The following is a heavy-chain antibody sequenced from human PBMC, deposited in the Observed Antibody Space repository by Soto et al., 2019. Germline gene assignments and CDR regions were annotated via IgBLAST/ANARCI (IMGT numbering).Heavy chain of an antibody. V-gene: IGHV3-74*01. Sequence: EVQLVESGGGLVQPGGSLRLSCAASGFTFSKYWMHWVRQAPGKGLVWVSRINGDGSSTDYADSVRGRFTISRDNAKNTLYLEMNSVRAEDTAVYHCTTKANTNSWFVGDYWGQGNLVTVSS. J-gene: IGHJ4*02. CDR3: TTKANTNSWFVGDY. CDR1: GFTFSKYW. CDR2: INGDGSST. D-gene: IGHD6-13*01.